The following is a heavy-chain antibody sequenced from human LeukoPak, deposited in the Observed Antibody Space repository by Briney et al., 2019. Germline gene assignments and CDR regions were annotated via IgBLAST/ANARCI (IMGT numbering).Heavy chain of an antibody. CDR2: IFTGST. D-gene: IGHD6-13*01. CDR1: GGYISAYY. J-gene: IGHJ4*02. CDR3: ARGHSSSWYEVGYFDY. Sequence: SETLSLTCAVSGGYISAYYWNWIRQPPGKGLEWIGYIFTGSTTYNPSLKSRVTISVDTSKNQFSLKLSSVTAADTAVYYCARGHSSSWYEVGYFDYWGQGTLVTVSS. V-gene: IGHV4-4*09.